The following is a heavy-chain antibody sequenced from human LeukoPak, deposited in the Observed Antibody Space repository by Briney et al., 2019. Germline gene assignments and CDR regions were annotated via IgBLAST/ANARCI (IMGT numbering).Heavy chain of an antibody. Sequence: SETLSLTCTVSDGSISGYYWSWIRQPPGKGLEWIGYINYSGSTNYNPSLKSRVTISVDTSKNQFSLNLSSVTAADTAVYFCASSTFFHPYWFFDLWGRGTLVTVSS. CDR3: ASSTFFHPYWFFDL. J-gene: IGHJ2*01. CDR2: INYSGST. CDR1: DGSISGYY. D-gene: IGHD2-2*01. V-gene: IGHV4-59*01.